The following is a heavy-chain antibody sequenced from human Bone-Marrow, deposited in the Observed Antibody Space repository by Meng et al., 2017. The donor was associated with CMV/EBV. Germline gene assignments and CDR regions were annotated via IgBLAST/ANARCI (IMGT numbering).Heavy chain of an antibody. D-gene: IGHD2-2*01. CDR2: ISYDGSNK. CDR1: GLNFKIYG. J-gene: IGHJ1*01. V-gene: IGHV3-30*19. Sequence: GESLKISCATSGLNFKIYGMHWVRQLPGKGLEWVAVISYDGSNKYYADSVKGRFTISRDNSKNTLYLQMNSLRAEDTAVYYCARGRMVPAAIVGYWGQGTLVTVSS. CDR3: ARGRMVPAAIVGY.